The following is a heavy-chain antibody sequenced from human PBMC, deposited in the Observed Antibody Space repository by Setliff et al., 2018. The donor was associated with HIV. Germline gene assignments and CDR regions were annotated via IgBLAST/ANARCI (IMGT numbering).Heavy chain of an antibody. J-gene: IGHJ3*02. CDR1: GDSVSGYY. Sequence: SETLSLTCAVSGDSVSGYYWSWIRQSAGRGLEWIGRVHSSATSNYNPSLKGRVAMSVDTAKNQFSPKLTSVSAADTAVYFCARDRIEVIAETPHDVFDIWGRGTRVTVSS. V-gene: IGHV4-4*07. CDR2: VHSSATS. D-gene: IGHD6-13*01. CDR3: ARDRIEVIAETPHDVFDI.